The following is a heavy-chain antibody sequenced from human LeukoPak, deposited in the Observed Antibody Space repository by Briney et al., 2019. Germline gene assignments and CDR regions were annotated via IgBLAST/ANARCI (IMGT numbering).Heavy chain of an antibody. CDR2: ISYYGSNK. CDR1: GFTFSSYA. J-gene: IGHJ6*04. V-gene: IGHV3-30*04. CDR3: ARDHAFPDYGGNSKTYYYYYGMDV. Sequence: GRSLRLSCAASGFTFSSYAMHWVRQAPGKGLDWLAVISYYGSNKYYADSVKGRFTISRDNSKNTLYLQMNSLRAEDTAVYYCARDHAFPDYGGNSKTYYYYYGMDVWGKGTTVTVSS. D-gene: IGHD4-23*01.